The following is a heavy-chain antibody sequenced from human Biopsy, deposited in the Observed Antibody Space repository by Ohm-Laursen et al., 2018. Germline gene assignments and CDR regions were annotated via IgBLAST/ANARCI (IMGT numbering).Heavy chain of an antibody. CDR1: GFSFENYV. V-gene: IGHV3-49*03. CDR2: IRSSGYGGTA. Sequence: RSLRLSCTAFGFSFENYVMKWFRQGPGKGLEWVGLIRSSGYGGTADYAASVKGRFTISRDDSKSFAYLQMTSLRTEDTAVYFCAREGLGTTADYWGQGILVTVSS. CDR3: AREGLGTTADY. J-gene: IGHJ4*02. D-gene: IGHD1/OR15-1a*01.